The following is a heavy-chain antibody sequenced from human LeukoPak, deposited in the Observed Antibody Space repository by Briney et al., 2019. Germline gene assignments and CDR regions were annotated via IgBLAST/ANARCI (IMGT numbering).Heavy chain of an antibody. CDR3: AAHSSSWYYPNYYYYYMDV. J-gene: IGHJ6*03. Sequence: SETLSLTCTVSGGSISSHYWSWIRQPPGKGLEWIGYIYYSGSTNYNPSLKSRVTISVDTSKNQFSLKLSSVTAADTAVYYCAAHSSSWYYPNYYYYYMDVWGKGTTVTVSS. V-gene: IGHV4-59*11. CDR1: GGSISSHY. D-gene: IGHD6-13*01. CDR2: IYYSGST.